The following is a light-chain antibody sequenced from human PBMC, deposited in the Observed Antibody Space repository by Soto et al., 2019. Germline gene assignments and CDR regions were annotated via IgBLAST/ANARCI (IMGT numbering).Light chain of an antibody. Sequence: QAVVTQPPSASGTPGQRVTISCSGSSSNIGSNTVNWYQQLPGTAPKLLIYSNSQRPSGVPDRFSGSKSGTSASLAISGLQSEDEAYYYCAAWDDSLNVVFGGGTKLTVL. CDR2: SNS. J-gene: IGLJ2*01. V-gene: IGLV1-44*01. CDR3: AAWDDSLNVV. CDR1: SSNIGSNT.